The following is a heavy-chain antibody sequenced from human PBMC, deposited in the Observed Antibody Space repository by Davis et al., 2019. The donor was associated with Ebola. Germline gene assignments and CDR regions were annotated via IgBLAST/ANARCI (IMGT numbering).Heavy chain of an antibody. CDR3: AKSGLSFGVVKYHYGMDV. J-gene: IGHJ6*04. D-gene: IGHD3-3*01. CDR1: GFTFSSYR. CDR2: ISGSGGST. Sequence: GESLKISCAASGFTFSSYRMNWVRQAPGKGLEWVSAISGSGGSTYYADSVKGRFTISRDNSKNTLYLQMNSLRAEDTAVYYCAKSGLSFGVVKYHYGMDVWGKGTTVTVSS. V-gene: IGHV3-23*01.